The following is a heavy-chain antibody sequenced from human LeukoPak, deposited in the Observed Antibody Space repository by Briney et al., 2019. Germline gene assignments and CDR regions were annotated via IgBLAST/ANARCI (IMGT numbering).Heavy chain of an antibody. J-gene: IGHJ4*02. CDR1: GFTFSTYR. D-gene: IGHD4-17*01. CDR2: ISSSSTTI. V-gene: IGHV3-48*02. CDR3: AGDSRDYVFDY. Sequence: SGGSLRLSCAASGFTFSTYRMNWVRQAPGNGLEWVSYISSSSTTIHYADSVKGRFTISRDNAKNTLYLQMNSLRDADTAVYYCAGDSRDYVFDYWGQGALVTVSS.